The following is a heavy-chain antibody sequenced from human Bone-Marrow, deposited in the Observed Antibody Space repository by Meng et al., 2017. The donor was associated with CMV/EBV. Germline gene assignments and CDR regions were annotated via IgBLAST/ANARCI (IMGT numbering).Heavy chain of an antibody. CDR3: AKALLASTSFNY. D-gene: IGHD2-2*01. CDR1: GFTFDDYA. Sequence: GGSLRLSCAASGFTFDDYAMHWVRQAPGKGLEWVSGISWNSGSIGYADSVKGRFTISRDNAKNSLYLQMNSLRAEDTAVYYCAKALLASTSFNYWGQGNLVTVSS. J-gene: IGHJ4*02. V-gene: IGHV3-9*01. CDR2: ISWNSGSI.